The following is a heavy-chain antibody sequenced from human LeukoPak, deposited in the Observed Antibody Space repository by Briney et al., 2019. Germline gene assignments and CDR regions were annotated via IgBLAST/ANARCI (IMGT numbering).Heavy chain of an antibody. CDR2: INTNTGNP. V-gene: IGHV7-4-1*02. CDR1: GYTFTSYI. CDR3: ARGGCGSVFDY. J-gene: IGHJ4*02. D-gene: IGHD6-25*01. Sequence: ASVKVSCKTSGYTFTSYIMNWVRQAPGQGLEWMGWINTNTGNPTYTQDFTGRFVFSLDTSVSTAYLQVSSLKAEDTAVYYCARGGCGSVFDYWGQGSLVTVSS.